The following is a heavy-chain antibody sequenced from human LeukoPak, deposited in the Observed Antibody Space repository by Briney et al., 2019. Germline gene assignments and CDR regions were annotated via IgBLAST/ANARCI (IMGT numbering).Heavy chain of an antibody. CDR3: ARRIHGGGGWTFDN. CDR2: IYYSGST. CDR1: GGSISDSSYY. D-gene: IGHD6-19*01. Sequence: SETLSLTCTVSGGSISDSSYYWGWIRQPPGKGLEWLGSIYYSGSTYYDPSLKSRVTISVDTSKDQFSLKVSSVTAADTAVYYCARRIHGGGGWTFDNWGQGTLVTVSS. V-gene: IGHV4-39*01. J-gene: IGHJ4*02.